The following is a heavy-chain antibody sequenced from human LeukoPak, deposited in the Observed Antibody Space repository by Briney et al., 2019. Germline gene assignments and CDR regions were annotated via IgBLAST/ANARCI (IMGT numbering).Heavy chain of an antibody. CDR2: IXYDGSNK. V-gene: IGHV3-33*01. Sequence: LSCAASGXXFSXXXXXWVXXXXXXXXXXVAAIXYDGSNKYYADSVKGRFTISRDNSKNTVYLEMNRLRAEDTAVYYCARSFLXXXNLXYWGQ. D-gene: IGHD1-14*01. CDR3: ARSFLXXXNLXY. J-gene: IGHJ4*02. CDR1: GXXFSXXX.